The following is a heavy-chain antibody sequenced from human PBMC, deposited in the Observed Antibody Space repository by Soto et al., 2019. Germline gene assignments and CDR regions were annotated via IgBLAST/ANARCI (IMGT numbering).Heavy chain of an antibody. CDR2: INPKTAAT. Sequence: ASVKVSCKPSGYSFSDYFIQWLRQAPGQGLEWVAWINPKTAATNYAKKFQGRVSLTWDTSSTTAYMELTSLKVADTAVYFCARRCNRPNCYGMDVWGQGTTVTVSS. CDR1: GYSFSDYF. J-gene: IGHJ6*02. V-gene: IGHV1-2*02. D-gene: IGHD6-6*01. CDR3: ARRCNRPNCYGMDV.